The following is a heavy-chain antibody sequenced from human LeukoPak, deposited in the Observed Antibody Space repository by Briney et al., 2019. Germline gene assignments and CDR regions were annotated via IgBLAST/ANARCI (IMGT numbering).Heavy chain of an antibody. D-gene: IGHD1-1*01. CDR2: ISSSGSMK. CDR3: ARQGPDSNSVYNWFDP. CDR1: GFTFSSYE. Sequence: GGSLRLSCAASGFTFSSYEMNWVRQAPGKGLEWVSYISSSGSMKYYADSVKGRFTISRDNAKNSLYLQMNSLRAEDTAVYYCARQGPDSNSVYNWFDPWGQGTVVTVSS. V-gene: IGHV3-48*03. J-gene: IGHJ5*01.